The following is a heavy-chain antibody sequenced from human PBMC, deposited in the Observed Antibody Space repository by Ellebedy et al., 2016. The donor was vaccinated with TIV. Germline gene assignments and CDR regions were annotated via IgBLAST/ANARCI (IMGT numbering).Heavy chain of an antibody. D-gene: IGHD1-26*01. CDR1: RYTFTGYY. Sequence: ASVKVSXKASRYTFTGYYMHWVRQAPGQGLEWMGWISAYNGNTNYAQKLQGRVTMTTDTSTSTAYMELRSLRSDDTAVYYCARANSGSPFDYWGQGTLVTVSS. J-gene: IGHJ4*02. V-gene: IGHV1-18*04. CDR3: ARANSGSPFDY. CDR2: ISAYNGNT.